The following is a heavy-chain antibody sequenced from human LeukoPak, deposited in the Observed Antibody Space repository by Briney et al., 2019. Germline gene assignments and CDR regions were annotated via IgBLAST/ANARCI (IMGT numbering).Heavy chain of an antibody. CDR1: GGSFNNYY. D-gene: IGHD2-21*02. CDR3: ARMVVTASKHHYSLDV. J-gene: IGHJ6*03. Sequence: SETLSLTCAVSGGSFNNYYWSWIRQSPGKGLEWIAEINHIGTTNHNPSSKRRLSLSTDTSNNPFFLKSTSPTSADTARSYAARMVVTASKHHYSLDVWGEGTTATVSS. V-gene: IGHV4-34*01. CDR2: INHIGTT.